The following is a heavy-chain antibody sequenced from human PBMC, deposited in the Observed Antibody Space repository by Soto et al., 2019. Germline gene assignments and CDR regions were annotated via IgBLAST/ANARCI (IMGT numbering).Heavy chain of an antibody. V-gene: IGHV1-2*02. CDR2: INPNSGVT. J-gene: IGHJ2*01. CDR3: ARVGKLGPYANRTGSVDY. CDR1: GNTFIDYY. Sequence: ASVKISCKSSGNTFIDYYMHWVRQAPGQRPEWMGWINPNSGVTSYAQKFHDRVTMTRDTSISTVYMELDRLNYDDTAVYYCARVGKLGPYANRTGSVDYGGR. D-gene: IGHD4-17*01.